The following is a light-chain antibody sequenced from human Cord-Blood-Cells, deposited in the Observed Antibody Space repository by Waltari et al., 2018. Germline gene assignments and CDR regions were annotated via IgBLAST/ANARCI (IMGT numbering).Light chain of an antibody. CDR2: GAY. CDR1: QSVRSN. V-gene: IGKV3-15*01. CDR3: QQYNNWPLT. Sequence: IVMTQSPATLSVSPRERATLSCRASQSVRSNLAWYQQKPGQAPRLLIYGAYTRATGIPARFSGRGSVTEFTLTISSLQSEDFAVYYCQQYNNWPLTFGGGTKVEIK. J-gene: IGKJ4*01.